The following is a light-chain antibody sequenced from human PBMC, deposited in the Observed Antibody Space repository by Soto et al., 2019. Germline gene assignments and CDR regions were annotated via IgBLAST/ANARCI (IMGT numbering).Light chain of an antibody. V-gene: IGKV1-9*01. Sequence: IQLTQSPSSLSASVGDRVTITCRASQGISSYLAWYQQKPGKAPKLLIYAASTLQSGVPSRFSGSGSGTDFTLTISSLQPEDFAVYFCHRYGSSPTFGQGTRLEIK. CDR1: QGISSY. CDR3: HRYGSSPT. CDR2: AAS. J-gene: IGKJ2*01.